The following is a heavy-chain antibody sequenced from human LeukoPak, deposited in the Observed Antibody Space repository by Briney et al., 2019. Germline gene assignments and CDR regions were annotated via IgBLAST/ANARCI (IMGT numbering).Heavy chain of an antibody. D-gene: IGHD6-19*01. CDR3: VKNDGWFHLAQ. V-gene: IGHV3-7*03. J-gene: IGHJ4*02. Sequence: SGGSLRLSCAASGFYFRDHWMDWVRQAPGKGLEWVGHIKTDGSETYYLDSLKGRISISRDNTNNALYLQMNSLRVEDTAIYYCVKNDGWFHLAQWGQGTPVTVSS. CDR2: IKTDGSET. CDR1: GFYFRDHW.